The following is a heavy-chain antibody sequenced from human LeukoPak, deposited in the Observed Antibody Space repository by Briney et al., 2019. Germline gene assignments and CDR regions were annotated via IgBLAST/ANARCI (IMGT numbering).Heavy chain of an antibody. Sequence: SETLSLTCTVSGYSINSGYYWGWIRQAPGKGLEWIGSIYHGGSPSYNPSLKSRVTMSVDTSKNQFSLKLTSVTAADTAVYYCARDIRGQWLINDAFDIWGQGTMVTVSS. D-gene: IGHD6-19*01. V-gene: IGHV4-38-2*02. CDR3: ARDIRGQWLINDAFDI. J-gene: IGHJ3*02. CDR1: GYSINSGYY. CDR2: IYHGGSP.